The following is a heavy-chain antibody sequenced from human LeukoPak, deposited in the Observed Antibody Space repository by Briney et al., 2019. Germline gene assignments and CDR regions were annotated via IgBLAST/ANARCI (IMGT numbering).Heavy chain of an antibody. J-gene: IGHJ4*02. CDR1: GYTFTNYG. CDR2: ISAHNGNT. D-gene: IGHD3-16*02. CDR3: ARVEDRDYVWGSYRLADY. Sequence: ASVKVSCKASGYTFTNYGISWVRQAPGQGLEWMGCISAHNGNTNYAQKLQGRVTMTRDTSTTTAYLELRSLGSDDTAVYYCARVEDRDYVWGSYRLADYWGQGTLVTVSS. V-gene: IGHV1-18*04.